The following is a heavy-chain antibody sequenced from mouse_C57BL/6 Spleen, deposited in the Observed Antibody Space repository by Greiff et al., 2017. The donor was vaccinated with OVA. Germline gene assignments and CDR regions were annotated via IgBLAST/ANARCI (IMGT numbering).Heavy chain of an antibody. CDR2: ISSGSSTI. V-gene: IGHV5-17*01. J-gene: IGHJ2*01. Sequence: EVKLVESGGGLVKPGGSLKLSCAASGFTFSDYGMHWVRQAPEKGLEWVAYISSGSSTIYYADTVKGRFTISRDNAKNTLFLQMTSLRSEDTDMYYCARDYYGSSSRYFDYWGQGTTLTVSS. CDR1: GFTFSDYG. D-gene: IGHD1-1*01. CDR3: ARDYYGSSSRYFDY.